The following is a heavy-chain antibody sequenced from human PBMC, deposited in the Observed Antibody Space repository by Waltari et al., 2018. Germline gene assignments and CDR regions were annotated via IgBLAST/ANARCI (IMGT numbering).Heavy chain of an antibody. CDR1: GASIRSPHLF. Sequence: HLQLQVSGPGLVKPSETLSLTCTVSGASIRSPHLFWGWIRQSPGKGLEWIGTIYYTENRYYNPSLKSRLSISQDASKTQLSLKLNSATAADTAVYYCATTVPAGGSSFDYWTQGTLVTVSS. CDR3: ATTVPAGGSSFDY. D-gene: IGHD3-10*01. V-gene: IGHV4-39*07. J-gene: IGHJ4*02. CDR2: IYYTENR.